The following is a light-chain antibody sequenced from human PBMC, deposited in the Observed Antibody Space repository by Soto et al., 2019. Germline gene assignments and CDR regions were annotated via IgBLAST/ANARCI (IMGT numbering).Light chain of an antibody. CDR2: AAS. CDR3: QQYYTYPLA. CDR1: QPISTY. V-gene: IGKV1-8*01. J-gene: IGKJ1*01. Sequence: AIRMTPSPSSISAFTGDRVTITCRASQPISTYLAWYQQKPGTAPTLLIYAASTLQSGVPSRFSGSGSGTDFTLTISCLQSEDFATYFCQQYYTYPLAFGQGTKVEIK.